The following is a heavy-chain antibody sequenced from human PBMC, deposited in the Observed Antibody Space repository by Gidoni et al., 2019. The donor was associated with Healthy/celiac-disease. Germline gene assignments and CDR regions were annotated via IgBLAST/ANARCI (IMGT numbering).Heavy chain of an antibody. D-gene: IGHD6-13*01. CDR3: ARQYEQQLVFDY. Sequence: QLQLQESGPGLVKPSETLSLTCTVSGGSLSSSSYYWGWIRQPPGKGLEWIGSIYYSGSTYYNPSLKSRVTISVDTSKNQFSLKLSSVTAADTAVYYCARQYEQQLVFDYWGQGTLVTVSS. CDR1: GGSLSSSSYY. J-gene: IGHJ4*02. CDR2: IYYSGST. V-gene: IGHV4-39*01.